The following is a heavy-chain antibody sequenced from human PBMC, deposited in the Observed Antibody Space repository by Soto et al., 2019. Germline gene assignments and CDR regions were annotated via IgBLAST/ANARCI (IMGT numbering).Heavy chain of an antibody. D-gene: IGHD2-21*01. CDR1: GYTFTSYD. J-gene: IGHJ4*02. Sequence: ASVKVSCKASGYTFTSYDINWVRQATGQGLEWMGWMNPNSGNTGYAQKFQGRVTMTRNTSISTAHMELSSLRSEDTAVYYCARGGKYSTDFDYWGQGTQVTVSS. V-gene: IGHV1-8*01. CDR2: MNPNSGNT. CDR3: ARGGKYSTDFDY.